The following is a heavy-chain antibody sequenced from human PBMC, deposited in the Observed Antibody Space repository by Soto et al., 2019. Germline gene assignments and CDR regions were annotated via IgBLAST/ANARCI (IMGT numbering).Heavy chain of an antibody. J-gene: IGHJ3*02. CDR1: GYTFTSNY. CDR2: INPSGGNT. CDR3: ASEDVEGSDAFDI. V-gene: IGHV1-46*03. Sequence: QVQLVQSGAEVKKPGASVKVSCKASGYTFTSNYMHWVRQAPGQGLEWMGIINPSGGNTNNAQKFQGRVTMTRDTSKSTGYIELSSLKSEDTAVYYCASEDVEGSDAFDILGQGTLVTVSS.